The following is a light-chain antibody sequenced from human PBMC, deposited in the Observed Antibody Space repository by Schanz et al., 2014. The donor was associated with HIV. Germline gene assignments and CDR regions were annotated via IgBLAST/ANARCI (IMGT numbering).Light chain of an antibody. CDR2: DVT. J-gene: IGLJ3*02. CDR1: NRDIGTYDF. V-gene: IGLV2-14*03. CDR3: SSYGGGDTVL. Sequence: QSALTQPASVSGSLGQSITISCTGTNRDIGTYDFVSWYQQHPGTAPKLLIYDVTYRPSGVSNAFSGTKSGNTASLTISGLQADDEADYYCSSYGGGDTVLFGGGTKLTVL.